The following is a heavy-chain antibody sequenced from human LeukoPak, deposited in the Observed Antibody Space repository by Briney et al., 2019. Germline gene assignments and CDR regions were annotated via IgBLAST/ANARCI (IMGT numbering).Heavy chain of an antibody. D-gene: IGHD1-26*01. CDR2: VSAYADNT. Sequence: ASVKVSCKAPGYNFFSYGITWVRQAPGQGLEWMGWVSAYADNTNYVQKFQGRVTMTTDTSTSTAYMELRSLRSDDTAVYYCARDCIGCHGFDSWGQGTLVTVSS. V-gene: IGHV1-18*04. CDR3: ARDCIGCHGFDS. CDR1: GYNFFSYG. J-gene: IGHJ4*02.